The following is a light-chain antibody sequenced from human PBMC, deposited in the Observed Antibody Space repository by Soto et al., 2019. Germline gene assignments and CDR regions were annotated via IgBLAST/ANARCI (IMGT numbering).Light chain of an antibody. CDR3: QQYNNWPET. CDR2: GAS. CDR1: QSVSSN. V-gene: IGKV3-15*01. J-gene: IGKJ1*01. Sequence: EIVMTQSPATLSVSPGERATLSCRASQSVSSNLAWYQQKPGQAPRLLIYGASTRATGITARFSGSGSGTEFTLPIISLQSEDFAVYYCQQYNNWPETFGQGTKVDIK.